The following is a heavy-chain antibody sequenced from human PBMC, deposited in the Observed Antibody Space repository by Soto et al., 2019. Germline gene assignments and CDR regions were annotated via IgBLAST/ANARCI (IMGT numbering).Heavy chain of an antibody. CDR2: INHSGST. J-gene: IGHJ6*02. D-gene: IGHD4-4*01. V-gene: IGHV4-34*01. CDR1: CGSFSGYY. CDR3: ARVMTTSDYYYYGMDV. Sequence: SETLSLTCAVYCGSFSGYYWSWIRQPPGKGLEWIGEINHSGSTNYNPSLKSRVTISVDTSKNQFSLKLSSVTAADTAVYYCARVMTTSDYYYYGMDVWGQGTTVTVSS.